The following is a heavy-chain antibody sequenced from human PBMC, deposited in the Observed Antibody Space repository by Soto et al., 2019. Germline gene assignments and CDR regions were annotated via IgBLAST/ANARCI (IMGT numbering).Heavy chain of an antibody. D-gene: IGHD4-17*01. CDR2: ISSSSSYI. V-gene: IGHV3-21*01. CDR3: ARDYGDYGGYYYGMDV. Sequence: ESGGGLVKPGGSLRLSCAASGFTFSSYSMNWVRQAPGKGLEWVSSISSSSSYIYYADSVKGRFTISRDNAKNSLYLQMNSLRAEDTAVYYCARDYGDYGGYYYGMDVWGQGTTVTVSS. J-gene: IGHJ6*02. CDR1: GFTFSSYS.